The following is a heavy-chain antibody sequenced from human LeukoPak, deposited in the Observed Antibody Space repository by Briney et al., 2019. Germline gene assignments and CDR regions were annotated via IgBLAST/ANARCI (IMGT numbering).Heavy chain of an antibody. J-gene: IGHJ3*02. CDR3: ARRVAARPNAFDI. Sequence: SETLSLTCTVSGGSISSYYWSWIRQPPGKGLEGIGYIYYSGSTNYNHSLKSRVTISVDTSKNQFSLKLSSVTAADTAVYYCARRVAARPNAFDIWGQGTMVTVSS. CDR2: IYYSGST. CDR1: GGSISSYY. V-gene: IGHV4-59*01. D-gene: IGHD6-6*01.